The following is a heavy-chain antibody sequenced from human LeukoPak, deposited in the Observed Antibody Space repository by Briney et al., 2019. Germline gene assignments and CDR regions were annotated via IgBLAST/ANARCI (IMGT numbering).Heavy chain of an antibody. Sequence: GGSLRLSCAASGFTFSSYSMNWVRQAPGKGLEWVSSISSSSSYIYYADSVKGRFTISRDNAENSLYLQMNSLRAEDTAVYYCARGRGSTSSNGFDPWGQGTLVTVSS. CDR3: ARGRGSTSSNGFDP. CDR1: GFTFSSYS. V-gene: IGHV3-21*01. CDR2: ISSSSSYI. J-gene: IGHJ5*02. D-gene: IGHD2-2*01.